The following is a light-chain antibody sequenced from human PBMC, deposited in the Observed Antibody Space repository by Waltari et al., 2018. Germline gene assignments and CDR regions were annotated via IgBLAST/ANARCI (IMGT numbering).Light chain of an antibody. CDR2: KDS. CDR1: ALANQY. J-gene: IGLJ3*02. Sequence: SSDLTQPPSVSVSPGQTARILCPGDALANQYGYWSQQKPGQAPILVIYKDSERPSGIPERVSGSSSGSTVTLTISGVQAEDEADYYCQSTASSGAAVFGGGTKLTVL. V-gene: IGLV3-25*03. CDR3: QSTASSGAAV.